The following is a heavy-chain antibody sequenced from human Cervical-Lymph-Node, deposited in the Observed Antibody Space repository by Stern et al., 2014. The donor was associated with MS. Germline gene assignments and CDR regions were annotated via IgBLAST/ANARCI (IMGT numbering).Heavy chain of an antibody. CDR2: INGDGSST. J-gene: IGHJ4*02. V-gene: IGHV3-74*02. Sequence: VQLVESGGGLVKPGGSLRVSCKASGFTFIAYGVHWVRQAPGKRLMWVSRINGDGSSTNFAASVKGRFIISQEHAKNTHALEINSLRAEDTAVYYCARGRGFFDYWGQGTLVTVSS. CDR1: GFTFIAYG. CDR3: ARGRGFFDY.